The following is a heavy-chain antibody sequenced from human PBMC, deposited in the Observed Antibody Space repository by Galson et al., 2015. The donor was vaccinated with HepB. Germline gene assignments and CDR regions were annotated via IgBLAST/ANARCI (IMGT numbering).Heavy chain of an antibody. CDR2: ISYDGSNK. D-gene: IGHD6-13*01. Sequence: SLRLSCAASGFTFSSYAMHWVRQAPGKGLEWVAVISYDGSNKYYADSVKGRFTISRDNSKNTLYLQMNSLRAEDTAVYYCARGQQVLVPTKYFDYWGQGTLVTVSS. V-gene: IGHV3-30-3*01. CDR3: ARGQQVLVPTKYFDY. CDR1: GFTFSSYA. J-gene: IGHJ4*02.